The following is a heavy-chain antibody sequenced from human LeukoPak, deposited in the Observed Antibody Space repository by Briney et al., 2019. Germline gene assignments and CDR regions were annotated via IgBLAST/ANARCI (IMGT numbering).Heavy chain of an antibody. CDR1: GFTFSNAW. CDR3: SRSYHTYYFDY. D-gene: IGHD1-26*01. Sequence: GGSLRLSCAASGFTFSNAWMSWVRQAPGKGLEWVGRIKSKSDGGTTDYAAPVKGRFTISRDDSKNTRYLQMNSLKSEDTAVYYCSRSYHTYYFDYWGQGTLVTVSS. CDR2: IKSKSDGGTT. J-gene: IGHJ4*02. V-gene: IGHV3-15*01.